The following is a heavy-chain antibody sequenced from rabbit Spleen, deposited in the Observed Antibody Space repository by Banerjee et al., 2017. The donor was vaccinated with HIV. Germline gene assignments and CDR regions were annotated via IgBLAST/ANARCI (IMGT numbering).Heavy chain of an antibody. CDR2: IDLVFGST. CDR3: VRGASSSGYYSL. CDR1: RFDFSKYG. V-gene: IGHV1S47*01. Sequence: QEQLVESGGGLIQPGGSLKLSCKASRFDFSKYGVSWVRQAPGKGLEWIGYIDLVFGSTYYATWANGRFTISSHNAQNTLYLQLNSLTAADTATYFCVRGASSSGYYSLWGPGTLVTVS. J-gene: IGHJ4*01. D-gene: IGHD1-1*01.